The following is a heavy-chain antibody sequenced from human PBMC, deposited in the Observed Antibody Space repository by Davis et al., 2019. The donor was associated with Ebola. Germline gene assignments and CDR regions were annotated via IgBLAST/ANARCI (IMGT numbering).Heavy chain of an antibody. Sequence: PGGSLRLSCVASGFTFSTYVMVWVRQAPGKGLEWVSAISGSGARTFHADSVKGRFTISRDNSKNTLYLQLNSLKAEDTAAYYCAKANLYDFWTAQTQIFDHWGQGALVTVSS. CDR3: AKANLYDFWTAQTQIFDH. CDR1: GFTFSTYV. D-gene: IGHD3/OR15-3a*01. J-gene: IGHJ4*02. V-gene: IGHV3-23*01. CDR2: ISGSGART.